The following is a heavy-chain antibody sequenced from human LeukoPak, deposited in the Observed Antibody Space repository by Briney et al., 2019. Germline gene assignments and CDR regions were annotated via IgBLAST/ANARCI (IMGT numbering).Heavy chain of an antibody. D-gene: IGHD1-1*01. CDR1: GGSISSSGYY. V-gene: IGHV4-39*07. Sequence: SETLSLTCTVSGGSISSSGYYGGGIPQPQGKGREGIGSIYYSGSTYYNPSLKSRVTISVDKSKNQFSLKLSSVTAADTAVYYCAREGGPQSLRGTFDPWGQGTLVTVSS. J-gene: IGHJ5*02. CDR3: AREGGPQSLRGTFDP. CDR2: IYYSGST.